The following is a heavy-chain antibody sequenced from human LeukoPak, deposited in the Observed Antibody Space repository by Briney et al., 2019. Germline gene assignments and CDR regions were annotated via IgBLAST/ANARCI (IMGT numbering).Heavy chain of an antibody. J-gene: IGHJ4*02. CDR2: ISSSSNYI. CDR3: ASPFDY. CDR1: GFTFSSYS. V-gene: IGHV3-21*01. Sequence: GGSLRLSCAASGFTFSSYSMNWVRQAPGKGLEWVSSISSSSNYIYYADSVKGRFTISRDYAKNSLYLQMNSLRAEDTAVYYCASPFDYWGQGTLVTVSS.